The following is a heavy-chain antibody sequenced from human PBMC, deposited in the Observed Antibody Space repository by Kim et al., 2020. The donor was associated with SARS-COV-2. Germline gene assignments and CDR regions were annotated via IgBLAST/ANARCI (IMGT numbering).Heavy chain of an antibody. J-gene: IGHJ6*03. V-gene: IGHV3-23*01. Sequence: YADSVKGRFIISRDNSKTTLYLQMNSLRPEDTAAYYCAREESSYYFYMDVWGKGTTVTVSS. CDR3: AREESSYYFYMDV.